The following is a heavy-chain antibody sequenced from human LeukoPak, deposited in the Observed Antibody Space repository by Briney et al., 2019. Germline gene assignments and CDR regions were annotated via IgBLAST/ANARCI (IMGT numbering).Heavy chain of an antibody. D-gene: IGHD1-26*01. CDR1: GFTFSCYA. Sequence: PGGSLRLSCAASGFTFSCYAMSWVRQAPGKGLEWVAVISYDGTNKYYADSVRGRFTISRDNSKNTLYLQMNSLRAEDTAVYYCARRLGGPDRYYYYGMDVWGQGTTVTVSS. J-gene: IGHJ6*02. CDR3: ARRLGGPDRYYYYGMDV. CDR2: ISYDGTNK. V-gene: IGHV3-30*04.